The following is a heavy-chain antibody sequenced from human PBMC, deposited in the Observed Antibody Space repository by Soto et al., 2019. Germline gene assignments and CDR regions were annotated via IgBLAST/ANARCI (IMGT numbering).Heavy chain of an antibody. V-gene: IGHV3-23*01. CDR2: VSGSGDYT. Sequence: EVQLLESGGGLVQPGASLRLSCAASGFTFSTYAMTWVSQAPGMGLEWVSTVSGSGDYTYYADSVEGRFTVSRDNSKNTVFLPMSSLRAEDTALYCCAKDRYFDILTASYNDYHHYGMDVWGQGTTVTVSS. D-gene: IGHD3-9*01. CDR3: AKDRYFDILTASYNDYHHYGMDV. CDR1: GFTFSTYA. J-gene: IGHJ6*02.